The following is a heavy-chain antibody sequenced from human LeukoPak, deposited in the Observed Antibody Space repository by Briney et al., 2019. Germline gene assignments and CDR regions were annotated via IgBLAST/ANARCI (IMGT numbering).Heavy chain of an antibody. J-gene: IGHJ6*02. CDR2: IIPILGME. Sequence: ASVQVSCKASGGTFSSYPISWVRQAPGQQLEWMGRIIPILGMENYVQKFQEGVTITADKSTSTAYMELSSLRSEDTAVYYCARGPFPELRGVTTPGDYYGMDVWGQGTTVTVSS. V-gene: IGHV1-69*04. CDR3: ARGPFPELRGVTTPGDYYGMDV. D-gene: IGHD4-17*01. CDR1: GGTFSSYP.